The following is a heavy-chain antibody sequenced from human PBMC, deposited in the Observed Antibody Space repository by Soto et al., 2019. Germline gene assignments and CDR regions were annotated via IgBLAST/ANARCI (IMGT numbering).Heavy chain of an antibody. J-gene: IGHJ4*02. Sequence: PGGSLRLSCAASGFTFSSYAMSWVRQAPGKGLEWVSAISGSGGSTYYADSVKGRFTISRDNSKNTLYLQMNSLRAEDTAVYYCAKDGFSVTAAGPLFDYWGQGALVTVSS. V-gene: IGHV3-23*01. CDR1: GFTFSSYA. D-gene: IGHD6-13*01. CDR3: AKDGFSVTAAGPLFDY. CDR2: ISGSGGST.